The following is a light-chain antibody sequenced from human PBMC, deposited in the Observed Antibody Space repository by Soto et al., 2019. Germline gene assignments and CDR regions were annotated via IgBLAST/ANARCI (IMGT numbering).Light chain of an antibody. CDR1: SSDVGGYNF. V-gene: IGLV2-11*01. Sequence: QSVLTQPASVSGSPGQSVTISCTGTSSDVGGYNFVSWYQHHPGKAPKLMIYNVIQRPSGVPDRFSASKSGNTASLTISGLQAEDEADYYCCSYAGSYTYVFGTGTKVTVL. CDR2: NVI. J-gene: IGLJ1*01. CDR3: CSYAGSYTYV.